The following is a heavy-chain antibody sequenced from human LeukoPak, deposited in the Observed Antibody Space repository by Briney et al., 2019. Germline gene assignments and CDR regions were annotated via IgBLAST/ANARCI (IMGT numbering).Heavy chain of an antibody. CDR3: ARDRAYSTFDY. D-gene: IGHD5-18*01. V-gene: IGHV3-7*01. J-gene: IGHJ4*02. CDR2: IKEDGSKQ. Sequence: GGPLRLSCAASGFTFSSSWMVWVRQAPGKGLEWVANIKEDGSKQNYVGAVKGRYTISRDNAKNSLYLQMNSLRVEDTAVYYCARDRAYSTFDYWGQGTLATVSS. CDR1: GFTFSSSW.